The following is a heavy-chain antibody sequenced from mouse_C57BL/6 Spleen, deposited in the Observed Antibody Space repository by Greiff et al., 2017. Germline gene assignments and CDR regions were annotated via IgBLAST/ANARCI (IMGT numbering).Heavy chain of an antibody. CDR1: GYSFTGYF. D-gene: IGHD1-1*01. Sequence: EVKLQESGPELVKPGDSVKISCKASGYSFTGYFMNWVMQSHGKSLEWIGRINPYNGDTFYNQKFKGKATLTVDKSSSTAHMELRSLTSEDSAVYYCARGEATVVAPLDYWGQGTTLTVSS. V-gene: IGHV1-20*01. J-gene: IGHJ2*01. CDR2: INPYNGDT. CDR3: ARGEATVVAPLDY.